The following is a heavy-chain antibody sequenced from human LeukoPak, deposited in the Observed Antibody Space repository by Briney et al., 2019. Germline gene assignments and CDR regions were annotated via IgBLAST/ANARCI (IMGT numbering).Heavy chain of an antibody. V-gene: IGHV1-69*04. J-gene: IGHJ6*02. CDR3: ARDLGTTWDYYYGMDV. CDR2: IIPILGIA. Sequence: GASVKVSCKASGGTFSSYAISWVRQAPGQGLEWMGRIIPILGIANYAQKFQGRVTITADKSTCTAYMELSSLRSEDTAVYYCARDLGTTWDYYYGMDVWGQGTTVTVSS. CDR1: GGTFSSYA. D-gene: IGHD3-16*01.